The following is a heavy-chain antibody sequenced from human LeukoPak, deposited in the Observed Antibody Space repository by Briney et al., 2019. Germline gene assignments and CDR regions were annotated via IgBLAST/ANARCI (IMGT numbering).Heavy chain of an antibody. CDR3: AREGVTMIVGRSAFDI. Sequence: PGGSLRLSCAASGFTFSSYSMNWVRQAPGKGLEWASYISSSSSTIYYADSVKGRFTISRDNAKNSLYLQMNSLRAEDTAVYYCAREGVTMIVGRSAFDIWGQGTMVTVSS. J-gene: IGHJ3*02. V-gene: IGHV3-48*01. D-gene: IGHD3-22*01. CDR1: GFTFSSYS. CDR2: ISSSSSTI.